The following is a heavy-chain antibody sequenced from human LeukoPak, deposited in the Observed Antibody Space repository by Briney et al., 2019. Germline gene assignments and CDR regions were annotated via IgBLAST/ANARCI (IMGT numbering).Heavy chain of an antibody. D-gene: IGHD1-26*01. J-gene: IGHJ4*02. CDR3: ARGRYSGSYFDY. V-gene: IGHV3-72*01. CDR2: TRNKANSYTT. CDR1: GFTFSDHY. Sequence: PGGSLRLSCAASGFTFSDHYMDWVRQAPGKGLEWVGRTRNKANSYTTEYAASVKGRFTISRDDSKNSLYLQMNSLKTEDTAVYYCARGRYSGSYFDYWGQGTLVTVSS.